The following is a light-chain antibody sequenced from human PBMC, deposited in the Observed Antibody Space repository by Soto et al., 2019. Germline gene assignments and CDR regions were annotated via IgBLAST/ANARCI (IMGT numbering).Light chain of an antibody. Sequence: VMTQSPLSLPVTLGQPASISCRSSESLVYSDGNTFLAWYQQKPGQPPKLLIYWASTREAGVPDRFSGSGSGTDFTLTISSLQAEDVAVYYCQQYCSTPLTFGGGTKVDIK. V-gene: IGKV4-1*01. CDR3: QQYCSTPLT. CDR1: ESLVYSDGNTF. CDR2: WAS. J-gene: IGKJ4*01.